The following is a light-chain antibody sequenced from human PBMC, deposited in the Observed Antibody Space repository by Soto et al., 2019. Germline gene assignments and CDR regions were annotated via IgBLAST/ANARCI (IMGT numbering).Light chain of an antibody. Sequence: EIVLTQSPGTLSLSPGEGATLSCRASQSVSSSLAWYQQKRGQAPRLLIHGASSRATGIPDRFSGSGSGTDFTLTISRLEHEDFAVYYCQQYGGSPRTFGQGTKVEVK. J-gene: IGKJ1*01. V-gene: IGKV3-20*01. CDR1: QSVSSS. CDR2: GAS. CDR3: QQYGGSPRT.